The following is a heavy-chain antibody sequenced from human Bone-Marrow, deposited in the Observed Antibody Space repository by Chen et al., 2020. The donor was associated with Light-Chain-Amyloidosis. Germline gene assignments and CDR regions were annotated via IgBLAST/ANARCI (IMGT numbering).Heavy chain of an antibody. CDR2: IYPDDSDA. CDR1: GYTFPNYW. Sequence: EVQLEQSGPEVKKPGESLKISCKGSGYTFPNYWIGWVRQMPGKGLEWMEVIYPDDSDARYSPSFEGQVTISADKSITTAYRQWRSLKASDTAMYYCARRRDGYNFDYWGQGTLVTVSS. V-gene: IGHV5-51*01. D-gene: IGHD5-12*01. CDR3: ARRRDGYNFDY. J-gene: IGHJ4*02.